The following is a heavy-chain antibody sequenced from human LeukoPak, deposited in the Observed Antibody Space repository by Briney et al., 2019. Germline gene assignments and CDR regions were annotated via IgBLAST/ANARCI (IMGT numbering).Heavy chain of an antibody. CDR3: ARDRYYDSSGYYYNYYYYMDV. CDR1: GFTFSSYS. V-gene: IGHV3-21*01. D-gene: IGHD3-22*01. J-gene: IGHJ6*03. Sequence: GGSLRLSCAASGFTFSSYSMNWVRQAPGKGLEWVSSISSSSSYIYYAASVKDRFTISRDNAKNSLYLQMNSLRAEDTAVYYCARDRYYDSSGYYYNYYYYMDVWGKGTTVTVSS. CDR2: ISSSSSYI.